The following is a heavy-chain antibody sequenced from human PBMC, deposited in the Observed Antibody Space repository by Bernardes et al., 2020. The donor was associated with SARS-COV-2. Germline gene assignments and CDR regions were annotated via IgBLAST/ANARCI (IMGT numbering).Heavy chain of an antibody. Sequence: TLSLTCAVYGGSFSGYYWSWIRQPPGKGLEWIGEINHSGSTNYNPSLKSRVTISVDTSKNQFSLKLSSVTAADTAVYYCARIPSPQTYYFDCWGQGTLVTVSS. CDR1: GGSFSGYY. CDR2: INHSGST. CDR3: ARIPSPQTYYFDC. J-gene: IGHJ4*02. V-gene: IGHV4-34*01.